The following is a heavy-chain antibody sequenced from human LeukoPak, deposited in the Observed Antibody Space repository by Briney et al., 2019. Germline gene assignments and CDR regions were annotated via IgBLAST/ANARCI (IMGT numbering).Heavy chain of an antibody. Sequence: PSETLSLTCTVSGGSISSYYWSWIRQPPGKGLEWIGSIYYSGSTYYNPSLKSRVTISVDTSKNQFSLKLSSVTAADTAVYYCATTMIRITIFGVSYYGMDVWGQGTTVTVSS. J-gene: IGHJ6*02. CDR2: IYYSGST. V-gene: IGHV4-59*05. D-gene: IGHD3-3*01. CDR1: GGSISSYY. CDR3: ATTMIRITIFGVSYYGMDV.